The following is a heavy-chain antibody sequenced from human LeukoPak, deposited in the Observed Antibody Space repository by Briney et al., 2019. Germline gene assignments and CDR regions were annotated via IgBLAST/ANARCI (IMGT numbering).Heavy chain of an antibody. Sequence: SETLSLTCAVYGGSFSGYYWSWIRQPPGKGLEWIGEINHSGSTNYNPSLKSRVTISVDTSKNQFSLKLSSVTAADTAVYYCASGSVVVTSAIDYWGQGTLVTVSS. D-gene: IGHD3-22*01. CDR1: GGSFSGYY. CDR3: ASGSVVVTSAIDY. CDR2: INHSGST. J-gene: IGHJ4*02. V-gene: IGHV4-34*01.